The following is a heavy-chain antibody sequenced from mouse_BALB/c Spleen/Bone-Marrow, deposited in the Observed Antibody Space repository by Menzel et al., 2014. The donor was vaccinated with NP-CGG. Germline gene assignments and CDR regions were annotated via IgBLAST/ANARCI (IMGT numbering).Heavy chain of an antibody. CDR1: GFDFSRYW. Sequence: EVKVVDSGGGLVQPGGSLKLSCTVSGFDFSRYWMSWVRQAPGKGLQWIGEINPESSTINYTPSLKDKFIISRDNAKNTLYLQMSKVRSEDTALYYCTRLTYYGLTDYWGQGTTLTVSS. J-gene: IGHJ2*01. CDR2: INPESSTI. D-gene: IGHD1-2*01. V-gene: IGHV4-1*02. CDR3: TRLTYYGLTDY.